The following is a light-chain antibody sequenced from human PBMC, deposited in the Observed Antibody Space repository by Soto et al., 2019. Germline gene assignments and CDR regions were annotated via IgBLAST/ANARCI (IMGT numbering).Light chain of an antibody. CDR1: QSVSSN. V-gene: IGKV3D-15*01. Sequence: IVLTQSASTRSGSTGERATLSCGASQSVSSNLAWHQQRPGQAPRLLIYGASTRATGVPARFSGGGYGTEFNLTITSLQSEDFAVYWCQQYNNWPLTFGPGTRLEIK. J-gene: IGKJ5*01. CDR3: QQYNNWPLT. CDR2: GAS.